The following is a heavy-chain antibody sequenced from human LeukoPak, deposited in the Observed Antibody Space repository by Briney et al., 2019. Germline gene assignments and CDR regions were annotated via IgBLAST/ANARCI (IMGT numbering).Heavy chain of an antibody. D-gene: IGHD3-22*01. V-gene: IGHV4-39*07. CDR1: GGSISSSSYY. CDR3: ARLRYYYDSSGYSHVLDY. CDR2: IYYSGST. J-gene: IGHJ4*02. Sequence: SETLSLTCTVSGGSISSSSYYWGWIRQPPGKGLEWIGSIYYSGSTYYNPSLKGRVTISVDTSKNQFSLKLSSETAADTAVYYCARLRYYYDSSGYSHVLDYWGQGTLVTVSS.